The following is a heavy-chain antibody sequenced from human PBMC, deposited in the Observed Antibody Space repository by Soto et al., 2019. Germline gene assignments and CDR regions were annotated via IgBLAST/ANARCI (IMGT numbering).Heavy chain of an antibody. V-gene: IGHV2-5*02. CDR2: IYGDDDK. CDR3: ARSTLTTDFEY. Sequence: QITLKESGPTLVKPTQTLTLPCTFSGFSLTTNEVYVGWIRQPPGKALEWLALIYGDDDKRYSPSLKSRLTLTKDTSKNQVVLTMSNMDPVDTATYYCARSTLTTDFEYWGQGTLVTVSS. D-gene: IGHD4-17*01. J-gene: IGHJ4*02. CDR1: GFSLTTNEVY.